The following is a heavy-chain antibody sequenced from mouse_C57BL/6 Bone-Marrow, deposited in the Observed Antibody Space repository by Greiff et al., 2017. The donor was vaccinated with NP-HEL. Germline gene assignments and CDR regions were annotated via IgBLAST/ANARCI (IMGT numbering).Heavy chain of an antibody. Sequence: QVQLKQSGAELARPGASVKLSCKASGYTFTSYGISWVKQRTGQGLEWIGEIYPRSGNTYYNEKFKGKATLTADKSSSTAYMELRSLTSEDSAVYFCARDLDYGYDRFAYWGQGTLVTVSA. V-gene: IGHV1-81*01. J-gene: IGHJ3*01. CDR3: ARDLDYGYDRFAY. D-gene: IGHD2-2*01. CDR2: IYPRSGNT. CDR1: GYTFTSYG.